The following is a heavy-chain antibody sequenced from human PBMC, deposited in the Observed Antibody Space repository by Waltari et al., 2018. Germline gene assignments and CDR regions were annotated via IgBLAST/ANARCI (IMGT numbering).Heavy chain of an antibody. CDR2: ISSIGTSI. CDR1: GFTFTTSE. D-gene: IGHD1-20*01. V-gene: IGHV3-48*03. Sequence: EMQLVESGGGLVQPGGSLRLSCAASGFTFTTSEMNWVRKAPGKGLEWISYISSIGTSIYYADSVKGRFTISRDNAQDSLYLQMNSLRAEDTAVYYCARAAITGTGFDFWGQGSLVTVSS. J-gene: IGHJ4*02. CDR3: ARAAITGTGFDF.